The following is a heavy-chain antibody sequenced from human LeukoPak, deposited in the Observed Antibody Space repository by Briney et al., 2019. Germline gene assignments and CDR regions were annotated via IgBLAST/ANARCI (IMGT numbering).Heavy chain of an antibody. D-gene: IGHD4-23*01. CDR3: ARVPTVANNWFDP. J-gene: IGHJ5*02. CDR1: GYTFTSYG. CDR2: ISAYNGNT. Sequence: GASVTVSCKASGYTFTSYGISWVRQAPGQGLEWMGWISAYNGNTNYAQKLQGRVTMTTDTSASTAYMELRSLRSDDTAVYYCARVPTVANNWFDPWGQGTLVTVSS. V-gene: IGHV1-18*01.